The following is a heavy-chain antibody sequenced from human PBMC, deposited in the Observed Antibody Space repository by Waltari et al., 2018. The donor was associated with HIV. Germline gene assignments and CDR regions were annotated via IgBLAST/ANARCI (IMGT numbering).Heavy chain of an antibody. CDR2: IIPLSGTT. D-gene: IGHD5-12*01. CDR3: ARDVFSRNSGYDWALGN. Sequence: QVQLVQSGADVKKPGSSVRVSCRASGGTFRDFAISWVRQVPGEGLEWLGGIIPLSGTTRDGQKFQDRVTSTADEATNTAYMDLSSLRAEDTADYYCARDVFSRNSGYDWALGNWGQGTLVTVSS. V-gene: IGHV1-69*01. J-gene: IGHJ1*01. CDR1: GGTFRDFA.